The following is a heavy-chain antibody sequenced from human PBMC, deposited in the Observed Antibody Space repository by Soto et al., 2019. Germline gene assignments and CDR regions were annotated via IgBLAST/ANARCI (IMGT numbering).Heavy chain of an antibody. D-gene: IGHD3-16*01. V-gene: IGHV4-39*01. CDR2: IYYGGAT. J-gene: IGHJ4*02. CDR3: ARHAAYVSVWGNSDGNDY. CDR1: GGSISSNSYY. Sequence: QLQLQESGPGLVKPSETLSLACTVSGGSISSNSYYWDWIRQPPGKGLEWIGSIYYGGATYYHPSLPSRGTISVGTSKNQFSLHLSSVTAADTAVYYCARHAAYVSVWGNSDGNDYWGQGTLVTVSS.